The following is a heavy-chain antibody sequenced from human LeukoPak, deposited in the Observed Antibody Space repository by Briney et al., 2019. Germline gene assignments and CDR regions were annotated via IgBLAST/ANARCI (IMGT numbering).Heavy chain of an antibody. CDR2: ISVCNGHT. Sequence: ASVKVSCKASGYTFTSYGISWVRQAPGQGLEWMGWISVCNGHTNYAQKLQGRVTMTTDTSTSTAYMELRSLRSDDAAVYYCARGGRWELPRPYAFDVWGQGTMVTVSS. J-gene: IGHJ3*01. CDR1: GYTFTSYG. D-gene: IGHD1-26*01. V-gene: IGHV1-18*01. CDR3: ARGGRWELPRPYAFDV.